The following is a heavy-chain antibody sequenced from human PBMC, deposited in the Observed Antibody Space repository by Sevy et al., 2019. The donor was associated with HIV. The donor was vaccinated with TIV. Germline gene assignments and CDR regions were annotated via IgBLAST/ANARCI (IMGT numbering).Heavy chain of an antibody. CDR1: GYTFTSYE. CDR3: AREYYGSGMSNWFDP. V-gene: IGHV1-8*01. Sequence: ASVKVSCKASGYTFTSYEINWVRQATGQGLEWMGWMNPNSGKTGYAQRFQGRVTMTRNTSISTAYMELSSLRSEDMAVYYCAREYYGSGMSNWFDPWGQGTLVTVSS. CDR2: MNPNSGKT. J-gene: IGHJ5*02. D-gene: IGHD3-10*01.